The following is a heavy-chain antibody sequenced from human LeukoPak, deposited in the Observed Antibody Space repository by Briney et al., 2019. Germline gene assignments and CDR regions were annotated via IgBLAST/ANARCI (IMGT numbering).Heavy chain of an antibody. D-gene: IGHD1-7*01. CDR2: INHSGST. Sequence: SETLSLTYAVYGGSFSGYYWSWIRQPPGKGLEWIGEINHSGSTNYNPSLKSRVTISVDTSKNQFSLKLSSVTAADTAVCYCARGSNWNYRRFDPWGQGTLVTVSS. CDR3: ARGSNWNYRRFDP. V-gene: IGHV4-34*01. J-gene: IGHJ5*02. CDR1: GGSFSGYY.